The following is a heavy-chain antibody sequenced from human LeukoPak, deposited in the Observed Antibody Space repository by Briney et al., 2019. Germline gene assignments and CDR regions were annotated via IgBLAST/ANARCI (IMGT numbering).Heavy chain of an antibody. CDR2: INHSGST. D-gene: IGHD1-26*01. V-gene: IGHV4-34*01. Sequence: SETLSLTCAVYGGSFSGYYWSWIRQPPGKGLEWIGEINHSGSTNYNPSLKSRVTISVDTSKNQFSLKLSSVTAADTAVYYCARGSGSLDYWGQGTLVTVSS. CDR3: ARGSGSLDY. J-gene: IGHJ4*02. CDR1: GGSFSGYY.